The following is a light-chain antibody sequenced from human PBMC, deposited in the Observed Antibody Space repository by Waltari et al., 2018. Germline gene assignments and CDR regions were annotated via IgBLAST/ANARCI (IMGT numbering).Light chain of an antibody. CDR3: QQYYRSRT. Sequence: DIVMTQSPDTLAVSLGERATINCKSNQSILSSSNDKNYLAWYQQKPGKPPKLLIYWASTRESGVPDRFSGSGSETDFTLTIISLQAEDVAVYYCQQYYRSRTFGQGTKVEIK. J-gene: IGKJ1*01. V-gene: IGKV4-1*01. CDR2: WAS. CDR1: QSILSSSNDKNY.